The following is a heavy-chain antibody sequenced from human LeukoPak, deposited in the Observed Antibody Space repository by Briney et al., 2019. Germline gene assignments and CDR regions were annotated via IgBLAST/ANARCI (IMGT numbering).Heavy chain of an antibody. CDR2: IYYSGST. J-gene: IGHJ6*03. CDR1: GGSISSSNW. CDR3: ARDYTYSSIAARRQPIYYMDV. V-gene: IGHV4-4*02. Sequence: SENLSLTCAVSGGSISSSNWWSWVRQPPGKGLEWIGYIYYSGSTNYNPSLKSRVTISVDTSKNQFSLKLSSVTAADTAVYYCARDYTYSSIAARRQPIYYMDVWGKGTTVTVSS. D-gene: IGHD6-6*01.